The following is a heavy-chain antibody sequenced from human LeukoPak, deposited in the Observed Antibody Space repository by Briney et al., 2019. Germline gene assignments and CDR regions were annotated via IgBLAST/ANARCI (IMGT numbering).Heavy chain of an antibody. CDR2: IYYSGST. D-gene: IGHD1-26*01. Sequence: SETLSLTCTVSGGSISSYYWSWIRQPPGKGLEWIGYIYYSGSTNYNPSLKSQVTISVDTSKNQFSLKLSSVTAADTAVYYCARVVVGATDHDAFDIWGQGTMVTVSS. V-gene: IGHV4-59*08. CDR3: ARVVVGATDHDAFDI. CDR1: GGSISSYY. J-gene: IGHJ3*02.